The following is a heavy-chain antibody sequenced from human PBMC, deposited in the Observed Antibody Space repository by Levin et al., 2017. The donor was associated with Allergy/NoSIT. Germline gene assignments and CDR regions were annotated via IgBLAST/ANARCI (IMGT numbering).Heavy chain of an antibody. CDR1: GYTFTSYG. CDR3: ARVNGRRTMIVGYYYYGMDV. CDR2: ISAYNGNT. V-gene: IGHV1-18*01. D-gene: IGHD3-22*01. J-gene: IGHJ6*02. Sequence: ASVKVSCKASGYTFTSYGISWVRQAPGQGLEWMGWISAYNGNTNYAQKLQGRVTMTTDTSTSTAYMELRSLRSDDTAVYYCARVNGRRTMIVGYYYYGMDVWGQGTTVTVSS.